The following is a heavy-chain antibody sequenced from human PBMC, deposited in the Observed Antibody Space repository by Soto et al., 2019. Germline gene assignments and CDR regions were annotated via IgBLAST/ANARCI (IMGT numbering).Heavy chain of an antibody. J-gene: IGHJ6*02. CDR1: GFAFSSDYF. CDR3: AVWEHCVSNSYYYGLDV. V-gene: IGHV4-38-2*01. Sequence: PAGSLSLTCAASGFAFSSDYFSCCIRAPPGRVLECFGTIYHSVSTYYNQSFKSRVTISVDTSKNQFSLKLNSVTAEDTAVYYCAVWEHCVSNSYYYGLDVWGQGTTVTVSS. CDR2: IYHSVST. D-gene: IGHD1-26*01.